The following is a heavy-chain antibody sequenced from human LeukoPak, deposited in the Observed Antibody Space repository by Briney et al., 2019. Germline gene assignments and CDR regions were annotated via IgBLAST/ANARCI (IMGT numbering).Heavy chain of an antibody. V-gene: IGHV5-51*01. CDR3: ARSPLGYCSGNSCSYFEY. Sequence: GESLKISCKGSGYSFTNYWIGWVRQMPGKGLEWMGIIYPGDSDTRYSPSFQGQVPISADKSISTAYLQWSSLQATDTAMYYCARSPLGYCSGNSCSYFEYWGQGTLVTVSS. J-gene: IGHJ4*02. CDR1: GYSFTNYW. CDR2: IYPGDSDT. D-gene: IGHD2-15*01.